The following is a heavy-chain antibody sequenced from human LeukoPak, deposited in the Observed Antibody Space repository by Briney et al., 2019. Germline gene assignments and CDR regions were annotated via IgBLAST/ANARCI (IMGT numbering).Heavy chain of an antibody. CDR1: GYTFTGYY. CDR3: ARANDKDPFGVVIIRWFDP. J-gene: IGHJ5*02. Sequence: ASVKVSCKASGYTFTGYYMHWVRQAPGQGLEWMGWTNPNSGGTNYAQKFQGRVTMTRDTSISTAYMELSRLRSDDTAVYYCARANDKDPFGVVIIRWFDPWGQGTLVTVSS. V-gene: IGHV1-2*02. CDR2: TNPNSGGT. D-gene: IGHD3-3*01.